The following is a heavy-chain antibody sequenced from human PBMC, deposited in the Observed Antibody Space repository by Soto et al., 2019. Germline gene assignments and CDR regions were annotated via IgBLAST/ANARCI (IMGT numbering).Heavy chain of an antibody. D-gene: IGHD6-13*01. Sequence: PGGSLRLSCAASGFTFSSYGMHWARQAPGRGLEWVAVISYDGSNKYYADSVKGRFTISRDNSKNTLYLQMNSLRAEDTAVYYCAREGSSWYYFDYWGQGTLVTVSS. CDR3: AREGSSWYYFDY. CDR2: ISYDGSNK. CDR1: GFTFSSYG. J-gene: IGHJ4*02. V-gene: IGHV3-30*03.